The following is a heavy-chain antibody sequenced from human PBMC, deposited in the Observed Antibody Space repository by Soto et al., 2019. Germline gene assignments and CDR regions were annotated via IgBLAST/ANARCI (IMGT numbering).Heavy chain of an antibody. CDR2: ISAHNGNT. CDR1: GYTFSSYG. J-gene: IGHJ3*02. CDR3: ARSSAGWSLLRYGAFDM. V-gene: IGHV1-18*01. D-gene: IGHD3-22*01. Sequence: QVQLVQSGDEVKTPGASVKVSCKASGYTFSSYGISWVRQAPGQGLEWMGWISAHNGNTNYAQNLQGRVNMTTDTSTNTAHMELRSLISDDTAMYYRARSSAGWSLLRYGAFDMWGQGTMVTVSS.